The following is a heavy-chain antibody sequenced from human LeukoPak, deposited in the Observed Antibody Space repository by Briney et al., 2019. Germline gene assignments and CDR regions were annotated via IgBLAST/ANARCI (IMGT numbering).Heavy chain of an antibody. V-gene: IGHV3-7*01. Sequence: GGSLRLSCAASGLTFSNNWMSWVRQVPGKGLEWVANINKEGSEKDYVDSVKGRFTISRDDAKNSLYLQMNSLRAEDTAVYYCARDGMQQLRAGLPDYWGQGTLVTVSS. CDR1: GLTFSNNW. CDR3: ARDGMQQLRAGLPDY. CDR2: INKEGSEK. D-gene: IGHD6-13*01. J-gene: IGHJ4*02.